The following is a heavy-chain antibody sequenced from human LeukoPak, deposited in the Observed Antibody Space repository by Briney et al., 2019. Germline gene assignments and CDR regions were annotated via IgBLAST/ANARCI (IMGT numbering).Heavy chain of an antibody. Sequence: GGSLRLSCAVSGLTFNNYAMSWVRQAPGKGLEWVSAISGRGANTYYADSVKGRFTISRDNSKNTLYMQMNSLRAEDTAVYYCAKAVVIVPTATPFDYWGQGTLVTVSS. CDR3: AKAVVIVPTATPFDY. J-gene: IGHJ4*02. CDR2: ISGRGANT. D-gene: IGHD2-2*01. CDR1: GLTFNNYA. V-gene: IGHV3-23*01.